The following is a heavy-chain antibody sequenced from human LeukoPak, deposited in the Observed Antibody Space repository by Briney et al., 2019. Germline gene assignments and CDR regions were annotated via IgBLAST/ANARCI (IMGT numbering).Heavy chain of an antibody. J-gene: IGHJ4*02. CDR1: GYSISSGYY. CDR3: VRLSMDTAMAAD. D-gene: IGHD5-18*01. Sequence: SETLSLTCTVSGYSISSGYYWGWIRQPPGKGLEWIGSIYHSGRTFYNPSLKSRVTISVDTSKNQFSLKLSSVAAADTAVYYCVRLSMDTAMAADWGQGTLVTVSS. V-gene: IGHV4-38-2*02. CDR2: IYHSGRT.